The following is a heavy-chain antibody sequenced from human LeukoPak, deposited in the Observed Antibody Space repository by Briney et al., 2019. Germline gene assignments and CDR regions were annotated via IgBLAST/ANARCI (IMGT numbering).Heavy chain of an antibody. CDR2: IYHSGST. CDR1: GYSISSGYY. CDR3: ARHGDQYYYDSSGYYGYWFDP. V-gene: IGHV4-38-2*01. D-gene: IGHD3-22*01. J-gene: IGHJ5*02. Sequence: PSETLSLTCAVSGYSISSGYYWGWIWQPPGKGLEWIGSIYHSGSTYYNPSLKSRVTISVDTSKNQFSLKLSSVTAADTAVYYCARHGDQYYYDSSGYYGYWFDPWGQGTLVTVSS.